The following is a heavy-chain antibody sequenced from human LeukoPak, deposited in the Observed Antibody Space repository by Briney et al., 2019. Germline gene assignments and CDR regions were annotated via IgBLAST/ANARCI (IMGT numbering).Heavy chain of an antibody. V-gene: IGHV3-21*01. CDR1: GFIFSSYS. CDR2: ISSSSSYI. J-gene: IGHJ4*02. CDR3: ARGSFCGGDCYLGFDY. Sequence: GGSLRLSCAASGFIFSSYSMNWVRQAPGKGLEWVSSISSSSSYIYYADSVKGRFTISRDNAKNSLYLQMNSLRAEDTAVYYCARGSFCGGDCYLGFDYWGQGTLVTVSS. D-gene: IGHD2-21*01.